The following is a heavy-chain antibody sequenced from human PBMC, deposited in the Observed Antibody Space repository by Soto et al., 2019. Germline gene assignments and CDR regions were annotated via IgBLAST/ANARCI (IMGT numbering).Heavy chain of an antibody. D-gene: IGHD2-8*01. CDR3: ARGDSTDCSNGVCSFFYNHDMGV. CDR2: INPKSGGT. J-gene: IGHJ6*02. Sequence: GASVKVSCKASGYSFTDYHIHWVRQAPGQGLEWLGRINPKSGGTSTAQKFQGWVTTTTDTSISTASMELTRLTSDDTAIYYCARGDSTDCSNGVCSFFYNHDMGVWGQGTTVTVSS. V-gene: IGHV1-2*04. CDR1: GYSFTDYH.